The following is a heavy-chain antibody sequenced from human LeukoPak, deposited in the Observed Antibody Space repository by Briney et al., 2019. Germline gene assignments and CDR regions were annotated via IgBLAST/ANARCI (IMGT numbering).Heavy chain of an antibody. D-gene: IGHD6-6*01. J-gene: IGHJ4*02. CDR1: GGSFSSYY. CDR2: IYSSGST. CDR3: AREYSSTSGRHFDY. V-gene: IGHV4-4*07. Sequence: SETLSLTCTVPGGSFSSYYWTWIRQPPGKGLEWIGRIYSSGSTNYNPSLRSRVTISVDKSKNKFSLNLTSVTAADTGVYHCAREYSSTSGRHFDYWGQGILVTVPS.